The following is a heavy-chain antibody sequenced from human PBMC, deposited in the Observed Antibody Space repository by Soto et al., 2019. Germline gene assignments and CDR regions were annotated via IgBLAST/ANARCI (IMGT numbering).Heavy chain of an antibody. CDR2: ISYVGST. D-gene: IGHD3-22*01. CDR1: GGPMNNFY. V-gene: IGHV4-59*08. CDR3: ARHKYHSSGLSDY. J-gene: IGHJ4*02. Sequence: PFETLSLTCTVSGGPMNNFYWTWIRLPPGRGLEWIGHISYVGSTNYNPSLKSRVTMSVDTSKNQFSLKLRSVTAADTAVYYCARHKYHSSGLSDYWGQGTLVTVSS.